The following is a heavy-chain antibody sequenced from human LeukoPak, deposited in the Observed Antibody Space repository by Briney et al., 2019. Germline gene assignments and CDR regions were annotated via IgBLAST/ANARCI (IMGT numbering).Heavy chain of an antibody. Sequence: PGGSLRLSRAASGFTVSSNYMSWVRQAPGKGLEWVSVIYSGGSTYYADSVKGRFTISRDNSKSTLYLQMNSLRAEDTAVYYCASQGIAAANFDYWGQGTLVTVSS. D-gene: IGHD6-13*01. CDR1: GFTVSSNY. CDR2: IYSGGST. J-gene: IGHJ4*02. CDR3: ASQGIAAANFDY. V-gene: IGHV3-66*04.